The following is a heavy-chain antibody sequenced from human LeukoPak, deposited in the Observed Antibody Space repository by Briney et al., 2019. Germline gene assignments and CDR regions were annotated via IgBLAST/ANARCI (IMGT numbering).Heavy chain of an antibody. J-gene: IGHJ4*02. V-gene: IGHV4-59*01. CDR3: ARGLLTVAGTGGDY. Sequence: SETLSLTCTVSGGSISSYYWSWIRQPPGKGLEWIGYIYYSGSTNYNPSLKSRVTISVDTSKNQFSLKLSSVTAAGTAVYYCARGLLTVAGTGGDYWGQGTLVTVSS. CDR1: GGSISSYY. D-gene: IGHD6-19*01. CDR2: IYYSGST.